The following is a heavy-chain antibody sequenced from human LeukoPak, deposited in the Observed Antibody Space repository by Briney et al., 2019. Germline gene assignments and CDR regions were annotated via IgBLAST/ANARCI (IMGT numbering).Heavy chain of an antibody. Sequence: GGSLRLSCTASGFTFGDYAMSWVRQAPGKGLEWVGFIRSKAYGGTTEYAASVKGRFTISRDDSKSIAYLQMNSLKTEDTAVYYCTRERGWNPGSQKGVFDYWGQGTLVTVSS. CDR1: GFTFGDYA. D-gene: IGHD1-1*01. V-gene: IGHV3-49*04. CDR2: IRSKAYGGTT. CDR3: TRERGWNPGSQKGVFDY. J-gene: IGHJ4*02.